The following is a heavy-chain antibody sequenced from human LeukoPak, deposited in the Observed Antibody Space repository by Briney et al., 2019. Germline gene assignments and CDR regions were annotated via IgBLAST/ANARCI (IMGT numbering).Heavy chain of an antibody. D-gene: IGHD6-6*01. V-gene: IGHV1-2*02. J-gene: IGHJ3*02. CDR3: ARPRGYSSSAADAFDI. CDR2: INPNSGGT. CDR1: GYTFTGYY. Sequence: ASVKVSCKASGYTFTGYYMHWVRQAPGQGLEWMGWINPNSGGTNYAQKFQGRVTMTRDTSISTAYMELSRLRSDDTAVYYCARPRGYSSSAADAFDIWGQGTMVTVSS.